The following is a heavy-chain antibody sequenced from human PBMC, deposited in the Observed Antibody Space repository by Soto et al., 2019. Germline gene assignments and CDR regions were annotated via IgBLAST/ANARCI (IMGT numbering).Heavy chain of an antibody. CDR3: ARVDNGNTGADY. J-gene: IGHJ4*02. D-gene: IGHD2-8*01. CDR1: GFFFTTYP. Sequence: HPGGSLRLSCAASGFFFTTYPMNWVRQAPGKGLEWIAYITGSSDTIYYADSVKGRFTISRDNAKSSLYLQMNSLRDEDTAVYYCARVDNGNTGADYWGQGTLVTVSS. V-gene: IGHV3-48*02. CDR2: ITGSSDTI.